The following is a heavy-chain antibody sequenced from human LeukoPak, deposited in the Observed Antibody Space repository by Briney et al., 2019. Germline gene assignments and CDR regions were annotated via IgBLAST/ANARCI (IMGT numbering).Heavy chain of an antibody. Sequence: SVKVSCKASGGTFSSYAISWVRQAPGQGLEWMGRIIPILGIANYAQKFQGRVTITADKSTSTAYMELSSLRSEDTAVYYCAPSRGGRTAMVLDYWGQGTLVTVSS. CDR3: APSRGGRTAMVLDY. CDR2: IIPILGIA. D-gene: IGHD5-18*01. V-gene: IGHV1-69*04. J-gene: IGHJ4*02. CDR1: GGTFSSYA.